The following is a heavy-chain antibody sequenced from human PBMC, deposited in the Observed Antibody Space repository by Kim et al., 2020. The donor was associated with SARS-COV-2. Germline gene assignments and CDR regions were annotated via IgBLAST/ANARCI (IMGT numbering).Heavy chain of an antibody. V-gene: IGHV4-39*01. CDR1: GGSISSSSYY. D-gene: IGHD6-13*01. CDR2: IYYSGST. CDR3: AGIAAAGPTVGYYYYGMDV. J-gene: IGHJ6*02. Sequence: SETLSLTCTVSGGSISSSSYYWGWIRQPSGKGLEWIGSIYYSGSTYYNPSLKSRVTISVDTSKNQFSLKLSSVTAADTAVYYCAGIAAAGPTVGYYYYGMDVWGQGTTVTVSS.